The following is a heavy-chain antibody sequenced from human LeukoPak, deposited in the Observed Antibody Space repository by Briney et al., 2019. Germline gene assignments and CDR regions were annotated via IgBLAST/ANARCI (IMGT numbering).Heavy chain of an antibody. CDR1: GGSISSGSYY. J-gene: IGHJ4*02. Sequence: SETLSLTCTVSGGSISSGSYYRSWIRQPAGKGLEWIGRIYTSRSTNYNPSLKSRVTISVGTSKNQFSLKLSSVTAADTAVYYCARAEYYYDSSGYYGGPAALDYWGQGTLVTVSS. D-gene: IGHD3-22*01. CDR3: ARAEYYYDSSGYYGGPAALDY. CDR2: IYTSRST. V-gene: IGHV4-61*02.